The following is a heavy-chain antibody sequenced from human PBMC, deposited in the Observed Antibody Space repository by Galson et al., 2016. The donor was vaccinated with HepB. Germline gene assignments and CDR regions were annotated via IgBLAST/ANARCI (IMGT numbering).Heavy chain of an antibody. J-gene: IGHJ3*01. V-gene: IGHV3-64*04. CDR1: GFTFSSYA. CDR2: ISSNGGST. CDR3: AKEDNIAGATTINN. Sequence: SLRLSCAASGFTFSSYAMHWARQAPGKGLEYVSAISSNGGSTYYAASVKGRFTISRDNSKNTLYVQMNNLGAEDTAVYYCAKEDNIAGATTINNWGQGTMVTVSS. D-gene: IGHD1-26*01.